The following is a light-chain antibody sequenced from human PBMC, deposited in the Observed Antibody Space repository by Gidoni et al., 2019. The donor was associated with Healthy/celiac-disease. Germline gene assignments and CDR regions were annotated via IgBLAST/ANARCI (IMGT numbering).Light chain of an antibody. V-gene: IGKV1-39*01. CDR3: QQSYITPLT. CDR2: AAS. J-gene: IGKJ4*01. Sequence: DIHMPQSPSSLSASVGDRVTITCRASQSISSYLNWYQQQPGKAPKLLIYAASSLQSAVPSRCCGSGSGTDFTLTISSLQPEDFATYYCQQSYITPLTFGEGTKVEIK. CDR1: QSISSY.